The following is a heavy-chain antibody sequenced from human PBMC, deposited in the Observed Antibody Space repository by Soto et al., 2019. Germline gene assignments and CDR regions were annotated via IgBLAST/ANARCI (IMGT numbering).Heavy chain of an antibody. CDR1: GDSISSADYY. CDR3: ARGISSFES. J-gene: IGHJ4*02. CDR2: SDYSGST. Sequence: SETLSLTCTVSGDSISSADYYWSWIRQHPGKGLEWIGYSDYSGSTHDNPSLKSRSSISVDTSKNQFFLNLRSVTAADTAVYYCARGISSFESWGQGILVTVSS. V-gene: IGHV4-31*03. D-gene: IGHD6-6*01.